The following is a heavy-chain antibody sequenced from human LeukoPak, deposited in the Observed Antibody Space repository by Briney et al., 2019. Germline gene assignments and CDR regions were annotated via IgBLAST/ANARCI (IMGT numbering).Heavy chain of an antibody. J-gene: IGHJ4*02. D-gene: IGHD5-18*01. Sequence: ASVKVSCKASGYTFTSFGISWVRQAPGQGLEWMGWISAYNGNTRSAKKFQGRVTMTTDTSTSTAYMEVRSLRSDDTAVFYCVRDLGVDTSMIFFDFWGQGTLVTVSS. V-gene: IGHV1-18*01. CDR1: GYTFTSFG. CDR3: VRDLGVDTSMIFFDF. CDR2: ISAYNGNT.